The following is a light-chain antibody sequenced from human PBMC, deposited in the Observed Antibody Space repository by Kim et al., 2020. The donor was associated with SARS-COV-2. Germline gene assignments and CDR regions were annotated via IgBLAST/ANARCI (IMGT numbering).Light chain of an antibody. CDR3: QQSTT. CDR2: GAS. V-gene: IGKV3-20*01. Sequence: PLPWSPGERAALACRASQSFTSSQLAWYQQKPGQAPRLLTYGASSRATGIPDRFSGSASGTDFTLTIDRLEPEDFAVYYCQQSTTFGQGTKVDIK. CDR1: QSFTSSQ. J-gene: IGKJ1*01.